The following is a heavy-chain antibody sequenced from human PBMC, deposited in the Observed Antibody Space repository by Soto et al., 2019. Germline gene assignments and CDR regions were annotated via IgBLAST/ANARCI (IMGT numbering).Heavy chain of an antibody. CDR3: ARPWGNGWVDY. V-gene: IGHV3-66*04. J-gene: IGHJ4*02. CDR2: IYSAGTT. D-gene: IGHD6-19*01. CDR1: GFTVSSTY. Sequence: EVQLVESGGGLVQPGGSLRLSCAASGFTVSSTYMSWVRQAPGKGLDWVSVIYSAGTTYYADSVKGRFTISRDNSRNTLFPQMNSLRAEDTAVYYCARPWGNGWVDYWGQGTLVTVSS.